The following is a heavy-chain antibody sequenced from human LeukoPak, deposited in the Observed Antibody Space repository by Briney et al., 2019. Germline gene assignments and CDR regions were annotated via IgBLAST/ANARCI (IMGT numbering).Heavy chain of an antibody. CDR1: GGSFSGYY. D-gene: IGHD1-26*01. CDR3: ARVVGAIYYFDY. V-gene: IGHV4-34*01. CDR2: INHSGST. Sequence: SGTLSLTCAVYGGSFSGYYWSWIRQPPGKGLEWIGEINHSGSTNYNPSLKSRVTISVDTSKNQFSLKLSSVTAADTAVYYCARVVGAIYYFDYWGQGTLVTVSS. J-gene: IGHJ4*02.